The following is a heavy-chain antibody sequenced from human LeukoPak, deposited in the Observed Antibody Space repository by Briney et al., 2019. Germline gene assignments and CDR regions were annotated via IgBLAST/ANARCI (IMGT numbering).Heavy chain of an antibody. CDR3: AKDIKAGATGYYYYGMDV. CDR1: GFTFSSYA. CDR2: ISGSGGST. V-gene: IGHV3-23*01. J-gene: IGHJ6*02. Sequence: GGSLRLSCAASGFTFSSYAMSWVRQAPGKGLEWVSAISGSGGSTYYADSVKGRFTISRDNSKNSLYLQMNSLRTEDTALYYCAKDIKAGATGYYYYGMDVWGQGTTVTVSS. D-gene: IGHD1-26*01.